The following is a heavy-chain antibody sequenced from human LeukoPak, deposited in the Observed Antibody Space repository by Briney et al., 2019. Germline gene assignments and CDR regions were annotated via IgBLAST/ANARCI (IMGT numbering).Heavy chain of an antibody. CDR2: ISSSSSYI. Sequence: NPGGSLRLSCAASGFTFSSYSMNWVRQAPGKGLEWVSSISSSSSYIYYADSVKGRFTISRDNAKNSLYLQMNSLRAEDTAVYYCARVAVGATEGIWFDPWGQGTLVTVSS. CDR1: GFTFSSYS. CDR3: ARVAVGATEGIWFDP. J-gene: IGHJ5*02. V-gene: IGHV3-21*01. D-gene: IGHD1-26*01.